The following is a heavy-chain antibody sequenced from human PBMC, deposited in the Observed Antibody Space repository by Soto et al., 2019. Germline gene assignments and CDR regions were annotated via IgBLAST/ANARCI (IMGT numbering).Heavy chain of an antibody. J-gene: IGHJ6*02. D-gene: IGHD1-7*01. Sequence: PSETLSLTGAVYGGSFSGYYWSWIRQPPGKGLEWIGEINHSGSTTYNPSLKSRVTISVDTSKNQFSLKLSSVTAADTAVYYCAKRRWDWNYFRYYYYGMDVWGQGTTVTVAS. CDR1: GGSFSGYY. CDR3: AKRRWDWNYFRYYYYGMDV. V-gene: IGHV4-34*01. CDR2: INHSGST.